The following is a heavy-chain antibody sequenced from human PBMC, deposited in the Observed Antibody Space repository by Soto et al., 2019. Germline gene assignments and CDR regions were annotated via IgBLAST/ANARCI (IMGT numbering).Heavy chain of an antibody. Sequence: ASVKVSCKASGYTFTSYAMHWVRQAPGQRLEWMGWINAGNGNTKYSQKFQGRVTITRDTSASTAYMELSSLRSEDTAVYYCARDRIVDVVPAALFDYWGQGTLVTVSS. V-gene: IGHV1-3*01. J-gene: IGHJ4*02. D-gene: IGHD2-2*01. CDR1: GYTFTSYA. CDR2: INAGNGNT. CDR3: ARDRIVDVVPAALFDY.